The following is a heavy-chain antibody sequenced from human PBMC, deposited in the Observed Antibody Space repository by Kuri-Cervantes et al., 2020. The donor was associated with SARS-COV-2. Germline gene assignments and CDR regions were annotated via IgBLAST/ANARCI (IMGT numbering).Heavy chain of an antibody. CDR3: ARGRGCSGGSCYRGKRYWYFDL. D-gene: IGHD2-15*01. CDR2: INHSGNT. V-gene: IGHV4-34*01. CDR1: SGSFSDYY. Sequence: SETLSLTCAGYSGSFSDYYWSWVRQPPGKGLEWLGEINHSGNTNHDPSLKSRVTISIDTSKNQFSLKLSSVTAADTAVYYCARGRGCSGGSCYRGKRYWYFDLWGRGTLVTVSS. J-gene: IGHJ2*01.